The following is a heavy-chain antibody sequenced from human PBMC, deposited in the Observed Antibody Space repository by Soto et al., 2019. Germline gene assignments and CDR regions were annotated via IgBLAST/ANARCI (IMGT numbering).Heavy chain of an antibody. CDR1: GYTFTSYD. CDR3: ARDKLGYTYGKYYYSGLDV. J-gene: IGHJ6*02. D-gene: IGHD5-18*01. CDR2: MNPNSGNT. Sequence: ASVKVSCKASGYTFTSYDINWVRQATGQGLEWMGWMNPNSGNTGYAQKFQGRVTMTRNTSISTAYMELSSLRSEDTAVYYCARDKLGYTYGKYYYSGLDVWGQGTTVTVSS. V-gene: IGHV1-8*01.